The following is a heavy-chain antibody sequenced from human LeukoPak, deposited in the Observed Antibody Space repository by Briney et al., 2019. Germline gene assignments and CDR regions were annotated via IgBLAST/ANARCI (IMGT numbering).Heavy chain of an antibody. CDR2: IYYSGST. D-gene: IGHD3-22*01. CDR3: ARVRGYYDSSGYLSFFDY. V-gene: IGHV4-59*01. J-gene: IGHJ4*02. Sequence: PSETLSLTCTVSGGSISGYYWSWIRQPPGKGLEWIGYIYYSGSTNYNPSLKSRVTISVDTSKNQFSLKLSSVTAADTAVYYCARVRGYYDSSGYLSFFDYWGQGTLVTVSS. CDR1: GGSISGYY.